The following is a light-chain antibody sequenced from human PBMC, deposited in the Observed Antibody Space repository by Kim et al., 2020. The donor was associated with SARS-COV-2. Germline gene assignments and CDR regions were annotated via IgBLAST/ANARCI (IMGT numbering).Light chain of an antibody. CDR1: SSDVGGHNY. CDR2: DVS. V-gene: IGLV2-11*01. J-gene: IGLJ2*01. Sequence: QSALTQPRSVSGSPGRSVTISCTGTSSDVGGHNYVSWYQHHPGKAPKLMIYDVSRRPSGVPDRFSGSKSGNTASLTISGLQAEDEADYYCCSYSGTYTVVFGGGTQLTVL. CDR3: CSYSGTYTVV.